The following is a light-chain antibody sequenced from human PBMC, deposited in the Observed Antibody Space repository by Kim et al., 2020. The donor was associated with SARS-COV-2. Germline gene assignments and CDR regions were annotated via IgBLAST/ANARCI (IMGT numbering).Light chain of an antibody. V-gene: IGLV3-19*01. CDR1: IIRLYN. J-gene: IGLJ2*01. CDR2: GKN. CDR3: NSRDSNDNVV. Sequence: VGSGLTFRTPCPGDIIRLYNASSYQQKPVQALILVIYGKNNRPSGIPDRFSGSSSGNTASLTITGTQAGDEADYYCNSRDSNDNVVFGGGTQLTVL.